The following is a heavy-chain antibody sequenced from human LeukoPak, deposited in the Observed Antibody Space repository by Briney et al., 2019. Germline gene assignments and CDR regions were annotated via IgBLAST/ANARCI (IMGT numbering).Heavy chain of an antibody. D-gene: IGHD6-6*01. CDR1: GFTFSSYA. J-gene: IGHJ1*01. CDR2: ISGSGGST. Sequence: GGSLRLSCAASGFTFSSYAMSWVRQAPGKGLEWVSAISGSGGSTYYADSVKGRFTISRDNSKNTLYLQMNSLRAEDTAVYYCARLTAAFYSSSLWGQGTLVTVSS. V-gene: IGHV3-23*01. CDR3: ARLTAAFYSSSL.